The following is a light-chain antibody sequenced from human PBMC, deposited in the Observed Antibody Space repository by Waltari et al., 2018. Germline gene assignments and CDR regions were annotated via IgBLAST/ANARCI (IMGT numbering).Light chain of an antibody. CDR1: SSDLGGYDF. CDR2: EVS. J-gene: IGLJ2*01. Sequence: QSALTQPPSASGSPGQSVTISCTGTSSDLGGYDFVSWYQHPPGKAPKLMIYEVSKRPSGVPDLFSGSKSGNTASLTVSGLQAEDEADYYCSSYVGSNNPVFGGGTKLTVL. V-gene: IGLV2-8*01. CDR3: SSYVGSNNPV.